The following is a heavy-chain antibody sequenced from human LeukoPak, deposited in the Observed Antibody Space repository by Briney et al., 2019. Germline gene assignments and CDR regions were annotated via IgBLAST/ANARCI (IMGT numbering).Heavy chain of an antibody. CDR1: GGSISSDNYY. V-gene: IGHV4-61*09. Sequence: KPSQTLSLTCTVSGGSISSDNYYWTWIRQPAGKGLEWIGHIYTSGTTNCNPSLKSRVTILLDTSKNQFSLNLNSVTAADTAIYYCARMFEYWGQGTLVTVSS. CDR2: IYTSGTT. CDR3: ARMFEY. J-gene: IGHJ4*02.